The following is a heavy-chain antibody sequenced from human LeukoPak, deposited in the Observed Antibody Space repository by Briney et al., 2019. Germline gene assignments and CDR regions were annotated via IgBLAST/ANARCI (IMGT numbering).Heavy chain of an antibody. Sequence: SETLSLTCAVYGGSFSGYYWSWIRQPPGKGLEWIGEINHSGGTNYNPSLKSRVTISVDTSKNQFSLKLSSVTAADTAVYYCASVMIGVPDDVLDIWGQGKMVPVFS. V-gene: IGHV4-34*01. CDR3: ASVMIGVPDDVLDI. D-gene: IGHD3-22*01. J-gene: IGHJ3*02. CDR1: GGSFSGYY. CDR2: INHSGGT.